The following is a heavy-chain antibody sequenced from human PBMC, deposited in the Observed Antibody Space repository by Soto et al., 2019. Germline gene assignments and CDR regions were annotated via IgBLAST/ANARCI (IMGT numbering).Heavy chain of an antibody. J-gene: IGHJ6*03. CDR1: GDSVSSNSAA. CDR2: TYYRSKWYN. CDR3: AREDRIVVVVGYYSYYMDV. V-gene: IGHV6-1*01. Sequence: SQTLSLTCAISGDSVSSNSAAWNWIRQSPSRGLEWLGRTYYRSKWYNDYAVSVKSRITINPDTSKNQFSLQLNSVTPEDTAVYYCAREDRIVVVVGYYSYYMDVWGRGTTVTVSS. D-gene: IGHD2-15*01.